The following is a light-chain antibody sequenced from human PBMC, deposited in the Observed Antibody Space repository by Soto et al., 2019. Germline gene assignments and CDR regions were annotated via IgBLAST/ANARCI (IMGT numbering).Light chain of an antibody. CDR1: QSVSSSY. Sequence: EIVLTQSPGTLSLSPGERATLSCRASQSVSSSYLAWYQQKPGQAPRLLIYGASSRATGIPDRFSGSGSGTAFTLTISRLEPEDFAVYYWQEYGSSLLTFGGGTKVEIK. V-gene: IGKV3-20*01. CDR3: QEYGSSLLT. J-gene: IGKJ4*01. CDR2: GAS.